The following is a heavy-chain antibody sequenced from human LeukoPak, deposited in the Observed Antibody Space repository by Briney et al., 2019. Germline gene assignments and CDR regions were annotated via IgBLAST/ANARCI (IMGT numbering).Heavy chain of an antibody. D-gene: IGHD3-10*01. Sequence: KPSETLSLTCTVSGGSVSSGSYYWSWIRQPPGKGLEWIGYIYYSGSTNYNPSLKSRVTISVDTSKNQFSLKLSSVTAADTAVYYCANRLVGITMVRGVMYWFDPWGQGTLVTVSS. V-gene: IGHV4-61*01. J-gene: IGHJ5*02. CDR3: ANRLVGITMVRGVMYWFDP. CDR1: GGSVSSGSYY. CDR2: IYYSGST.